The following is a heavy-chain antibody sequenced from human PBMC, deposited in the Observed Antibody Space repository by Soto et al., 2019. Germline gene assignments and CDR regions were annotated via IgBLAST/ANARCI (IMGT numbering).Heavy chain of an antibody. Sequence: QVQLQESGPGLVKPSETLSLTCTVSGDSINTYYWSWIRQPPGKGLECIGYIYYTGSTKYNPSLKSRVTISVDTSKNQFSLKLSSVTAADTAVYYCARSCSSPTCALDYWGQGTLVTVFS. J-gene: IGHJ4*02. CDR2: IYYTGST. CDR1: GDSINTYY. D-gene: IGHD2-2*01. CDR3: ARSCSSPTCALDY. V-gene: IGHV4-59*08.